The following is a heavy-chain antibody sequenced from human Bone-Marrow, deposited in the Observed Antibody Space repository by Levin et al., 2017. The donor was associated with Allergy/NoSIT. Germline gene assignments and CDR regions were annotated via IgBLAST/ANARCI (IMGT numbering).Heavy chain of an antibody. V-gene: IGHV3-48*01. CDR2: INSSSGTI. Sequence: RGESLKISCATSGFTFSSYSMNWVRQAPGKGLEWVSYINSSSGTIYYVDSVKGRFTISRDNAKKSLYLQMSSLRVEDTAVYYCVRGLPDYWGQGTLVTVSS. CDR3: VRGLPDY. J-gene: IGHJ4*02. CDR1: GFTFSSYS.